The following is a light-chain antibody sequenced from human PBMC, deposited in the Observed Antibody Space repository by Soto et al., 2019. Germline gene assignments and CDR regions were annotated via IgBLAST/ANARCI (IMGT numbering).Light chain of an antibody. CDR2: DVS. Sequence: QSALTQPRSVSGSPGQSVTISCTGTSSDVGGYNYASWYQQHPGKAPKLMIYDVSKRPSGVPDRFSGSKSGNTASLTISGLQAEDEADYYCCSYAGSFHVVFGGGTKLTVL. CDR3: CSYAGSFHVV. V-gene: IGLV2-11*01. CDR1: SSDVGGYNY. J-gene: IGLJ2*01.